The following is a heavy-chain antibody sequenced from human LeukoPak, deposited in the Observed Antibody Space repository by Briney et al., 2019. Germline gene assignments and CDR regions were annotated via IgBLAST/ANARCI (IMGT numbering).Heavy chain of an antibody. CDR1: GYTFTSYD. Sequence: GASVKVSCKASGYTFTSYDINWVRQATGQGLEWMGWMNPNSGNTGYAQKFQGRVTMTRNTSISTAYMELSSLRSEDTAVYYCARGKILWYDSSGYYDYYYYYMDVWGKGTTVTVSS. J-gene: IGHJ6*03. D-gene: IGHD3-22*01. V-gene: IGHV1-8*01. CDR2: MNPNSGNT. CDR3: ARGKILWYDSSGYYDYYYYYMDV.